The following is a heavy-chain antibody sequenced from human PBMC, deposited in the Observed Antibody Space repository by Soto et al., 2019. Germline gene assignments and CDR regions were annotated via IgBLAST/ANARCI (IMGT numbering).Heavy chain of an antibody. V-gene: IGHV4-61*01. CDR3: ARNGGNENWFDP. CDR2: IYYSGSA. D-gene: IGHD1-1*01. J-gene: IGHJ5*02. Sequence: QVQLQESGPGLVKPSETLSLTCTVSGGSVSSGSYYWSWIRQPPGKGLEWIGYIYYSGSANYNPSLRSRLTMSVDTSKHQFSLKLSSVTAADTAVYYCARNGGNENWFDPWGQGTLVTVSS. CDR1: GGSVSSGSYY.